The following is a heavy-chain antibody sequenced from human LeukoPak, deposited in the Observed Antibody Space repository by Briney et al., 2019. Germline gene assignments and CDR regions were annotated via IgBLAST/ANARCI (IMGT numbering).Heavy chain of an antibody. Sequence: SETLSLTCTVSGGSISSYYGSWIRQPPGKGLEWIGYIYYSGSTNYNPSLKSRVTISVDTSKNQFSLKLSSVTAADTAVYYCARGRSDIVVVPAEYWGQGTLVTVSS. CDR1: GGSISSYY. V-gene: IGHV4-59*01. J-gene: IGHJ4*02. D-gene: IGHD2-2*01. CDR2: IYYSGST. CDR3: ARGRSDIVVVPAEY.